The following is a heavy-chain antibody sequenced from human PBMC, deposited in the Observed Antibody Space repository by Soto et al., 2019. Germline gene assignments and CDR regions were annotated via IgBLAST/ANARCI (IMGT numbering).Heavy chain of an antibody. CDR3: AYRLYAGWLTGSYYDY. Sequence: QITLKESGPTLVKPTQTLTLTCTFSGFSLSTSGAGVGWIRQPPPKALEWLAVVYWDDDKRHSPSLKSRLTITKDTAKNQVVLKMTNIDPVDTATYYCAYRLYAGWLTGSYYDYWGPGTLVTVSS. J-gene: IGHJ4*02. V-gene: IGHV2-5*02. CDR1: GFSLSTSGAG. CDR2: VYWDDDK. D-gene: IGHD7-27*01.